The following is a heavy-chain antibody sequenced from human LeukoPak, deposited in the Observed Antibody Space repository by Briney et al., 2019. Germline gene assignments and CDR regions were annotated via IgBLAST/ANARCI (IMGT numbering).Heavy chain of an antibody. V-gene: IGHV1-69*13. D-gene: IGHD6-13*01. CDR1: GGTFSSYA. CDR2: IIPIFGTA. Sequence: SVKVSCKASGGTFSSYAISWVRQAPGQGLEWMGGIIPIFGTANYAQKFQGRVTITADESTSTAYMELSSLRSEDTAVYYCARGGVAAAVTNNDYWGQGTLVTVSS. J-gene: IGHJ4*02. CDR3: ARGGVAAAVTNNDY.